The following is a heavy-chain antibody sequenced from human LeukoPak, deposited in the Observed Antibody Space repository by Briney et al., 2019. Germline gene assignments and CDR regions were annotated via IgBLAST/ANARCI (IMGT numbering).Heavy chain of an antibody. D-gene: IGHD3-22*01. Sequence: SETLSLTCTVSGVSISSSSYYWGWIRQPPGKGLEWIGTIYYSGSTYYNPSLKSRLTMSVDTSKNRFSLKLSSVTVADTAIYYCARQTYYYDSSGHPYWYFDLWGRGTLVTVSS. CDR2: IYYSGST. CDR3: ARQTYYYDSSGHPYWYFDL. V-gene: IGHV4-39*01. J-gene: IGHJ2*01. CDR1: GVSISSSSYY.